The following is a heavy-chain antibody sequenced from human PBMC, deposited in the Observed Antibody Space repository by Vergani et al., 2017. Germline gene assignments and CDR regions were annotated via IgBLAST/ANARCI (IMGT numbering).Heavy chain of an antibody. CDR2: ISAHTGNT. CDR1: GYTFTSYG. J-gene: IGHJ6*03. V-gene: IGHV1-18*01. Sequence: QVQLVQSGAEVKKPGASVKVSCKASGYTFTSYGISWVRQAPGQGLEWMGWISAHTGNTNYAQKLQGRVTMTTDTSTSTAYMELRSLRSDDTAVYYCAGDRYCSSTSCIYYYYYYMDVWGKGTTVTVSS. CDR3: AGDRYCSSTSCIYYYYYYMDV. D-gene: IGHD2-2*01.